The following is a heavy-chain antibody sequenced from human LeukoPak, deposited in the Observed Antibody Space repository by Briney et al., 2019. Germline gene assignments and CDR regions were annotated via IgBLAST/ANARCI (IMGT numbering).Heavy chain of an antibody. V-gene: IGHV4-34*01. Sequence: SETLSLTCAVYGGSFSGYYWSWIRQPPGKGLEWIGEINHSGSTNYNPSLKSRVTISVDTSKDQFSLKLSSVTAADTAVYYCARAGRATYYYDNSLDYWGQGTLVTVSS. CDR3: ARAGRATYYYDNSLDY. J-gene: IGHJ4*02. D-gene: IGHD3-22*01. CDR2: INHSGST. CDR1: GGSFSGYY.